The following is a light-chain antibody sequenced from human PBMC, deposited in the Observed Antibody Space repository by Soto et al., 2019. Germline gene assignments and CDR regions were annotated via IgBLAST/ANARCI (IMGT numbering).Light chain of an antibody. CDR1: QSISRY. CDR2: GAS. J-gene: IGKJ1*01. V-gene: IGKV3-20*01. CDR3: QQYGSSPPT. Sequence: IVLTKSPGTLSLSPGARSPLSGRARQSISRYLAWYQQKPGQGPRLLIYGASSRATGTPDRFSGSGSGTDFTLTINRLEPEDFALYCCQQYGSSPPTFGQGTKVDI.